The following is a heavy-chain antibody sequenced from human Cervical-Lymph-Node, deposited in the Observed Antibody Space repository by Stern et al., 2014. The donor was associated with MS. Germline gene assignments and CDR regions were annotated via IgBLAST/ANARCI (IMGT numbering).Heavy chain of an antibody. V-gene: IGHV5-51*01. J-gene: IGHJ3*02. CDR2: IYPGDADT. CDR1: GYSFTSYW. Sequence: VQLVQSGAEVKKPGESLKISCKGSGYSFTSYWIGWVRQMPGKGLEWMGIIYPGDADTRYSPSFQGQVTISADKSISTAYLPWSSLKASDTAMYYCARHRWELLDAFDIWGQGTMVTVSS. D-gene: IGHD1-26*01. CDR3: ARHRWELLDAFDI.